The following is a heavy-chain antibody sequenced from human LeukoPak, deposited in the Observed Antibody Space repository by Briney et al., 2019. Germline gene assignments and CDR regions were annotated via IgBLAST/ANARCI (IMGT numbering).Heavy chain of an antibody. V-gene: IGHV4-39*01. CDR2: ISDTGTT. CDR3: ANNYYDGSGYFF. J-gene: IGHJ4*02. Sequence: SETLSLTCGVSGGSFSTSIYFWVWIRQPPGKGLEWIGSISDTGTTFHNPSLKSRVTISVDTSKNQFSLSLSSVTAADTAVYYCANNYYDGSGYFFWGQGTLVTVSS. D-gene: IGHD3-22*01. CDR1: GGSFSTSIYF.